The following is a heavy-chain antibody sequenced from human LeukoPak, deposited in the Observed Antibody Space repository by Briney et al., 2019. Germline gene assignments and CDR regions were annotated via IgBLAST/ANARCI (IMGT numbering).Heavy chain of an antibody. V-gene: IGHV3-48*04. J-gene: IGHJ6*02. D-gene: IGHD3-16*01. CDR2: ISSSSSTI. Sequence: GGSLRLSCAASGFTFSSYSMNWVRQAPGKGLEWVSYISSSSSTIYYADSVKGRFTISRDNAKNSLYLQMNSLRAEDTAVYYCARVKQQGSMGEGSYGMDVWGQGTTVTVSS. CDR3: ARVKQQGSMGEGSYGMDV. CDR1: GFTFSSYS.